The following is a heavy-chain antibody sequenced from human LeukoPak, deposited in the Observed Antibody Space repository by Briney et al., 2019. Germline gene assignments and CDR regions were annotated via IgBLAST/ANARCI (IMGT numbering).Heavy chain of an antibody. V-gene: IGHV3-23*01. CDR1: GFTFTSYA. CDR2: ISGTGGTT. CDR3: AKDPYSSGWYGDFDY. Sequence: PGGSLRLSCAASGFTFTSYAMSWVRQAPGKGLGWVSVISGTGGTTYYADSVKGRFTISRDNSKNTLYLQMNSLRAEDTAVYYCAKDPYSSGWYGDFDYWGQGTQVTVSS. J-gene: IGHJ4*02. D-gene: IGHD6-19*01.